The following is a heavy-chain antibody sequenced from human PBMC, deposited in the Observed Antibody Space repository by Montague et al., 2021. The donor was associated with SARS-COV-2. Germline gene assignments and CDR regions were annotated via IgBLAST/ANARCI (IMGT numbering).Heavy chain of an antibody. Sequence: RSLSWAASGFTFSTYYMQWVRQAPGKGLEWVAIMSYDGSSRYHVDSVKGRFTISRDNSRNTLYLQMDSLRSEDTAVYYCARDNMGSIDYWGQGTLVTVSS. D-gene: IGHD1-26*01. V-gene: IGHV3-30*04. J-gene: IGHJ4*02. CDR1: GFTFSTYY. CDR2: MSYDGSSR. CDR3: ARDNMGSIDY.